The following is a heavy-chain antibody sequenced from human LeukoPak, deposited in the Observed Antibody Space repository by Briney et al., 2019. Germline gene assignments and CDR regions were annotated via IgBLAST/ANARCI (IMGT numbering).Heavy chain of an antibody. D-gene: IGHD5-18*01. J-gene: IGHJ4*02. V-gene: IGHV3-21*01. Sequence: PGGSLRLSCAASGFTFSSYSMNWVRQAPGKGLEWVSSISSSSSYIYYADSVKGRFTISRDNAKNSLYLQMNSLRAEDTAVYYCARDGGTAMALFDYWGQGTLVTVSS. CDR2: ISSSSSYI. CDR3: ARDGGTAMALFDY. CDR1: GFTFSSYS.